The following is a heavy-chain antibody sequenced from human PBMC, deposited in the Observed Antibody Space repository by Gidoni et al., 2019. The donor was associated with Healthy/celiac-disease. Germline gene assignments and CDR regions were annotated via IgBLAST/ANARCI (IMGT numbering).Heavy chain of an antibody. CDR3: ARGGPYDRSGYYEYYFDY. Sequence: QVQLVQSGAEVQKPGASVKVSCKASGYTFTSYAMHWVRQAPGQRLEWMGWINAGNGNTKYSQKFQGRVTITRDTSASTAYMELSSLRSEDTAVYYCARGGPYDRSGYYEYYFDYWGQGTLVTVSS. D-gene: IGHD3-22*01. V-gene: IGHV1-3*01. CDR1: GYTFTSYA. J-gene: IGHJ4*02. CDR2: INAGNGNT.